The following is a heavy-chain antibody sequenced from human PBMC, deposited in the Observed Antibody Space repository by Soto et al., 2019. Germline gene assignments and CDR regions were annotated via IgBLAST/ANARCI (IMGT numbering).Heavy chain of an antibody. CDR1: GGSVSSGSYY. CDR2: IYYSGST. Sequence: PSETLSLTCTVSGGSVSSGSYYWSWIRQPPGKGLEWIGYIYYSGSTNYNPSLKSRVTISVDTSKNQFSLKLSSVTAADTAVYYCASSLRSRWFDPWGHGTLVTVSS. V-gene: IGHV4-61*01. J-gene: IGHJ5*02. CDR3: ASSLRSRWFDP. D-gene: IGHD3-3*01.